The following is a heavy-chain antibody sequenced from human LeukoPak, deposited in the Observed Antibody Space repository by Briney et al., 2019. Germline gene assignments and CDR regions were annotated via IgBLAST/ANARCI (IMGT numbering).Heavy chain of an antibody. D-gene: IGHD2-15*01. CDR1: GYTFTSYA. Sequence: ASVKVSCKASGYTFTSYAMHWVRQAPGQRLEGMGWINAGNGNTKYSQKFQGRVTITRDTSASTAYMELSSLRSEDTAVYYCARGIVVVVAAGAFDIWGQGTTVTVSS. CDR2: INAGNGNT. V-gene: IGHV1-3*01. CDR3: ARGIVVVVAAGAFDI. J-gene: IGHJ3*02.